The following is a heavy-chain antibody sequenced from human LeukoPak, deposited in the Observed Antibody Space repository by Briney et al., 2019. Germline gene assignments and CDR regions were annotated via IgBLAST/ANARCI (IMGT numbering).Heavy chain of an antibody. CDR1: GFTFSSYA. V-gene: IGHV3-23*01. Sequence: GGSLRLSCAASGFTFSSYAMSWVRQAPGKGLEWVSAISGSGGSTYYADSVKGRFTISRDNAKNSLYLQMNSLRAEDTAVYYCARPHGSVVVPAASDYWGQGTLVTVSS. J-gene: IGHJ4*02. CDR3: ARPHGSVVVPAASDY. D-gene: IGHD2-2*01. CDR2: ISGSGGST.